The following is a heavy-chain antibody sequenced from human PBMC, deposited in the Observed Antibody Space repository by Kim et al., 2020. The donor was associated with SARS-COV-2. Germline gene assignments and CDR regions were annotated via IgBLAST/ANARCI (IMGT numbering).Heavy chain of an antibody. J-gene: IGHJ6*02. CDR2: IYPGDSDT. V-gene: IGHV5-51*01. CDR3: ASQQGFGGIAAAGTGVGKYYYYYYGMDV. CDR1: GYSFTSYW. D-gene: IGHD6-13*01. Sequence: GESLKISCKGSGYSFTSYWIGWVRQMPGKGLEWMGIIYPGDSDTRYSPSFQGQVTISADKSISTAYLQWSSLKASDTAMYYCASQQGFGGIAAAGTGVGKYYYYYYGMDVWGQGTTVTVSS.